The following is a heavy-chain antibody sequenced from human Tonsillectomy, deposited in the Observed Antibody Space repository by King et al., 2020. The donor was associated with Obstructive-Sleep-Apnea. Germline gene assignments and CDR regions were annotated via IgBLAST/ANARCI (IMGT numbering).Heavy chain of an antibody. CDR3: ARQSWGAVADNWFDP. CDR2: IYTTGST. Sequence: VQLQESGPGLVKPSETLSLTCTVSGDSITSYSWSWIRQPAGKGLEWIGRIYTTGSTNYNPSLKSRVTMSVDTSKNQFSLRLSSVTAADTAVYYCARQSWGAVADNWFDPWGQGTLVTVSS. J-gene: IGHJ5*02. V-gene: IGHV4-4*07. D-gene: IGHD6-19*01. CDR1: GDSITSYS.